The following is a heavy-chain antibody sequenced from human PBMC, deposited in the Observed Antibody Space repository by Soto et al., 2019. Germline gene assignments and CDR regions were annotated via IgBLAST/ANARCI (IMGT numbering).Heavy chain of an antibody. CDR3: AARSGWYDAFDI. V-gene: IGHV1-58*01. CDR1: GFTFTSSA. Sequence: QMQLVQSGPEVKKPGTSVKVSCKASGFTFTSSAVQWVRQARGQRLEWIGWFVVGSGNTHYAKKFQERVTITGDMTTSPAYMELSSLRSEDTAVYYCAARSGWYDAFDIWGQGTMVTVSS. D-gene: IGHD6-19*01. CDR2: FVVGSGNT. J-gene: IGHJ3*02.